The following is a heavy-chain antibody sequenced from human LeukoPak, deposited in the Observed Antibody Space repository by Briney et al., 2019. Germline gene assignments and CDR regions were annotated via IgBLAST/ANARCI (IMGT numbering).Heavy chain of an antibody. Sequence: ASVTVSCKASGGTFSSYAISWVRQAPGQGLEWMGGIIPIFGTANYAQKFQGRVTITADESTSTAYMELSSLRSEDTAVYYCARPSSGSIDEGFDPWGQGTLVTVSS. CDR3: ARPSSGSIDEGFDP. D-gene: IGHD3-22*01. CDR2: IIPIFGTA. J-gene: IGHJ5*02. V-gene: IGHV1-69*13. CDR1: GGTFSSYA.